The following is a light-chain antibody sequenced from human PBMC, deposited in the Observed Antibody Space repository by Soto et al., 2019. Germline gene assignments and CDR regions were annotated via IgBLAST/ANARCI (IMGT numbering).Light chain of an antibody. CDR2: GAS. CDR1: QSVSTN. J-gene: IGKJ4*01. V-gene: IGKV3-15*01. CDR3: QQYNNWPRT. Sequence: EVVMTQSPATLSVSPGERATISCRTSQSVSTNFAWYQQKPGQVPRLLIFGASTRATGIPGRFSASGSGTDFTLTISSLQSEDFAVYYCQQYNNWPRTFGGGTKVEIK.